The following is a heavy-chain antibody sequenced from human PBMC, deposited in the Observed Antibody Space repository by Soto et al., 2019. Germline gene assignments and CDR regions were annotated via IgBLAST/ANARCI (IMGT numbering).Heavy chain of an antibody. CDR1: GGSISSSTYY. J-gene: IGHJ4*02. CDR3: ARHQYYYDSSGYTLDY. V-gene: IGHV4-39*01. CDR2: VYYSGST. Sequence: NPSETLSLTCTVSGGSISSSTYYWGWIRQPPGKGLEWIGSVYYSGSTYYNPSLKSRVTISVDTSNNQFSLKLNSVTAADTAVYYXARHQYYYDSSGYTLDYWGQGTLVTVSS. D-gene: IGHD3-22*01.